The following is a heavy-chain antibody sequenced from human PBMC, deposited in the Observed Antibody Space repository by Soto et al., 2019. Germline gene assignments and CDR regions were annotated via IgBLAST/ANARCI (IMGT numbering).Heavy chain of an antibody. V-gene: IGHV3-11*01. Sequence: GGSLRLSCSGSGFNFSDYYLNWIRHTPGTGLEWVSSILTLESHKYYAASVLGRFSISRDNAMRSVFLQINNLRVEDPAVYFCATGLKDAPNRPSFDSWGPGTAVTVSS. CDR2: ILTLESHK. CDR3: ATGLKDAPNRPSFDS. D-gene: IGHD2-2*01. J-gene: IGHJ4*02. CDR1: GFNFSDYY.